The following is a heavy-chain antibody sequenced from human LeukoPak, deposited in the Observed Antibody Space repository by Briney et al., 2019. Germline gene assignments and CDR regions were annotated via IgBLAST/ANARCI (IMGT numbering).Heavy chain of an antibody. CDR3: ARHDGGQTLFDY. Sequence: SETLSLTCTVSGGSISSYYWSWIRQPPGKGLGWIGYIYYSGSTNYNPSLKSRVTISVDTSKNQFSLKLSSVTAADTAVYYCARHDGGQTLFDYWGQGTLVTVSS. J-gene: IGHJ4*02. CDR1: GGSISSYY. CDR2: IYYSGST. V-gene: IGHV4-59*08. D-gene: IGHD4-23*01.